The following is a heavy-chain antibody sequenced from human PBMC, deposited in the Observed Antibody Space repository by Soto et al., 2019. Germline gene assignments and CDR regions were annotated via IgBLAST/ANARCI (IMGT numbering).Heavy chain of an antibody. CDR3: ARDWVDA. Sequence: GGALRLSCVASGFTFSNYWMSWVRQAPGKGLEWVANMKKDGSQKYYVDSVKGRFTISRDNARNSLYLQMNSLRVEDTAVYYCARDWVDAWGHRPLVTVSS. V-gene: IGHV3-7*01. J-gene: IGHJ5*01. CDR1: GFTFSNYW. CDR2: MKKDGSQK.